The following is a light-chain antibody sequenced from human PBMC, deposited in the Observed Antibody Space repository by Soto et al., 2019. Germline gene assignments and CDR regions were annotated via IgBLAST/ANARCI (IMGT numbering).Light chain of an antibody. J-gene: IGKJ5*01. CDR3: QQYHNWPIT. CDR1: QSVSSN. Sequence: EIVMTQSPATLSVSPGERATLSCRASQSVSSNLAWHQQKPGQAHRILMYDASTRATGIPARFSGSGSGTELTLTISSLQSEDFAVYYCQQYHNWPITFGQGTRREIK. V-gene: IGKV3-15*01. CDR2: DAS.